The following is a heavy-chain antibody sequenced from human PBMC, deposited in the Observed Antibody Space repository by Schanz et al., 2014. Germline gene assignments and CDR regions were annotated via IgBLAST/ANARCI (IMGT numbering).Heavy chain of an antibody. V-gene: IGHV3-30*03. CDR1: GFNFANHA. CDR2: ISSDGSKK. D-gene: IGHD3-22*01. J-gene: IGHJ4*02. Sequence: QVQLVESGGGVVQPERSLRLSCAASGFNFANHAIHWVRQGQGNGLQWVAVISSDGSKKLYADSVKARFTISRDNSKNSVSLQMDSLRPEDTAVYFCARSNYYDNSDYYNSFDYWGQGTLVTVSS. CDR3: ARSNYYDNSDYYNSFDY.